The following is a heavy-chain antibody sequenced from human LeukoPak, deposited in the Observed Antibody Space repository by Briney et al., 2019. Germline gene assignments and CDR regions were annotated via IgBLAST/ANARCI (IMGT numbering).Heavy chain of an antibody. Sequence: SETLSLTCTVSGGSISSYYWSWIRQPAGKGLEWIGRIYTSGSTNYNPSLKSRVTMSVDTSKNQFSLKLSSVTAADTAVYYCARESLVATTKYFDYWGQGTLVTVSS. V-gene: IGHV4-4*07. CDR2: IYTSGST. CDR3: ARESLVATTKYFDY. CDR1: GGSISSYY. J-gene: IGHJ4*02. D-gene: IGHD5-12*01.